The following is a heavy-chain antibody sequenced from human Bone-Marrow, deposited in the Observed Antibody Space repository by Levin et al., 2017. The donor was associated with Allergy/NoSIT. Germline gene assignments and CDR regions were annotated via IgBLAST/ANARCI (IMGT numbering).Heavy chain of an antibody. J-gene: IGHJ3*02. Sequence: VASVKVSCKASGGTPRKYDISWVRQAPGQGLEWMGGIIPIFGTANYAPKFQGRLTISADESTRTFYMELTSLTSEDTAVYYCARDAIVVATIDGFDIWGQGTRVTVSS. CDR2: IIPIFGTA. CDR3: ARDAIVVATIDGFDI. CDR1: GGTPRKYD. D-gene: IGHD3-22*01. V-gene: IGHV1-69*13.